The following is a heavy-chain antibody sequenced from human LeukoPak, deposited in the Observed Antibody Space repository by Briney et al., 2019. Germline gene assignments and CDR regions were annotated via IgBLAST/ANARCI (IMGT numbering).Heavy chain of an antibody. D-gene: IGHD6-19*01. CDR3: AKDLYSSGWYPMSY. V-gene: IGHV3-23*01. J-gene: IGHJ4*02. Sequence: GGSLRLSCAASGFTFSSYAMSWVRQAPGKGLEWVSAISGRGGSTYYADSVKGRFTISRDNSKNTLYLQMNSLRAEDTAVYYCAKDLYSSGWYPMSYWGQGTLVTVSS. CDR1: GFTFSSYA. CDR2: ISGRGGST.